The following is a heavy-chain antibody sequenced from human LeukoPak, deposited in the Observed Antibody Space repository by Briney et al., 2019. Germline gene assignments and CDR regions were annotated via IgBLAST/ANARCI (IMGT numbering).Heavy chain of an antibody. V-gene: IGHV3-30*04. Sequence: PGRSLRLSCAASGFTFSSYAMHWVRQAPGKGLEWVAVISYDGSNKYYADSVKGRFTISRDNSKNTLYLQMSSLRAEDTAVYYCAREGMGYSGYEAAFDYWGQGTLVTVSS. CDR2: ISYDGSNK. CDR1: GFTFSSYA. D-gene: IGHD5-12*01. CDR3: AREGMGYSGYEAAFDY. J-gene: IGHJ4*02.